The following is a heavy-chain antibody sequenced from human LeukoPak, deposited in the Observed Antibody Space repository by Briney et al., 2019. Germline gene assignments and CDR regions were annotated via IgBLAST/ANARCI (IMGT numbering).Heavy chain of an antibody. V-gene: IGHV3-9*01. Sequence: GRSLRLSCAASGFTFDDYAMHWVRHAPGKGLEWVSGISWNSGSIGYADSVKGRFTISRDNAKNSLYLQMNSLRAEDTALYYCAKPVWSSSWQYIDYWAREPWSPSPQ. CDR1: GFTFDDYA. CDR3: AKPVWSSSWQYIDY. D-gene: IGHD6-13*01. CDR2: ISWNSGSI. J-gene: IGHJ4*02.